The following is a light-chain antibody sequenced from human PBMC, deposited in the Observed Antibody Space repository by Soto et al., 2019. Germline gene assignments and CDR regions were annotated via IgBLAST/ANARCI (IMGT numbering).Light chain of an antibody. CDR2: GAS. Sequence: EIVMTQSPATLSVSTGERATLSCRASQSVSSNLAWYQQKPGQAPRLLIYGASTRATGIPARFSGSGSGTEFTLTISSLQSEDFVVYYCQQYNNWPRGTFGQGTKLEIK. CDR3: QQYNNWPRGT. CDR1: QSVSSN. V-gene: IGKV3-15*01. J-gene: IGKJ2*02.